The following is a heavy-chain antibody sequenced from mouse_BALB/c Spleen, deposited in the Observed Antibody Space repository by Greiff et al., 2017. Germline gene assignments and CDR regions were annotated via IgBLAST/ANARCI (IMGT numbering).Heavy chain of an antibody. CDR2: IYPYNGGT. CDR3: ARGIYYYGSSYDDAMDY. Sequence: VQLQQSGPELVKPGASVKISCKASGYTFTDYNMHWVKQSHGKSLEWIGYIYPYNGGTGYNQKFKSKATLTVDNSSSTAYMELRSLTSEDSAVYYCARGIYYYGSSYDDAMDYWGQGTSVTVSA. CDR1: GYTFTDYN. J-gene: IGHJ4*01. V-gene: IGHV1S29*02. D-gene: IGHD1-1*01.